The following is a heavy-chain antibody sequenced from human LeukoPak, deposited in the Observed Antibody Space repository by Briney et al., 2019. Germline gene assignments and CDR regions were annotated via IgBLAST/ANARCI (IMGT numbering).Heavy chain of an antibody. J-gene: IGHJ6*03. CDR1: GYTFTSYA. Sequence: ASVKVSCKASGYTFTSYAMNWVRQAPGQGLEWMGWINTNTGNPTYAQGFTGRFVFSLDTSVSTAYLQISSLKAEDTAVYYCARDFGAYGAFYYYYYYMDVWGKGTTVTVSS. CDR2: INTNTGNP. CDR3: ARDFGAYGAFYYYYYYMDV. D-gene: IGHD3-10*01. V-gene: IGHV7-4-1*02.